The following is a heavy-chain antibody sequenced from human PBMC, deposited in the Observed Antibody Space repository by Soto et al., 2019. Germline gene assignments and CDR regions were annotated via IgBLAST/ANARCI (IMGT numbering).Heavy chain of an antibody. CDR1: GFTFSTYS. CDR3: ARDVRLPDY. V-gene: IGHV3-48*01. CDR2: IRSTGETT. Sequence: EVQLVESGGGLVPPGGSLRLSCAASGFTFSTYSMNWVRQAPGKGLEWVSFIRSTGETTYYADSVKGRLTISRDNVKNSLFLQMNSLTAEDTAVYYCARDVRLPDYWGQGTLVTVSS. D-gene: IGHD3-10*02. J-gene: IGHJ4*02.